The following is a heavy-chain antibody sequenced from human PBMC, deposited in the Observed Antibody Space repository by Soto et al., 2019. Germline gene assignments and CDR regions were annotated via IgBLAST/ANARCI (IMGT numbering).Heavy chain of an antibody. CDR2: INPSGGST. V-gene: IGHV1-46*01. J-gene: IGHJ6*02. CDR3: ARDGRKLASGISKNYYYYYGMDV. CDR1: GYTFTSYY. D-gene: IGHD2-15*01. Sequence: QVQLVQSGAEVKKPGASVKVSCKASGYTFTSYYMHWVRQAPGQGLEWMGIINPSGGSTSYAQKFQGRVTLTRDTSTSTVYIELSSLRSEDTAVYYCARDGRKLASGISKNYYYYYGMDVWCQGTTVTVSS.